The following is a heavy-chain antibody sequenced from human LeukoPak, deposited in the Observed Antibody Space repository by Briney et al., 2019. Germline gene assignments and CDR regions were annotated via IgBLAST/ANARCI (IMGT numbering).Heavy chain of an antibody. J-gene: IGHJ6*02. D-gene: IGHD2-21*01. CDR3: TTAPGGGDYYYYGMDV. V-gene: IGHV3-15*01. CDR2: IKSKTDGGTT. CDR1: GFTFSNAW. Sequence: GGSLRLSCAASGFTFSNAWMSWVRQAPGKGLEWVGRIKSKTDGGTTDYAAPVRGRFTISRDDSKNTLYLQMNSLKTEDTAVYYCTTAPGGGDYYYYGMDVWGQGTTVTVPS.